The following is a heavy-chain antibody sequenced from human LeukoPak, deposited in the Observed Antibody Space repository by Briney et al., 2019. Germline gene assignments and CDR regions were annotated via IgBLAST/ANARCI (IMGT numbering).Heavy chain of an antibody. Sequence: SETLSLTCDVSGGSISNTNWWSWVRQPPGQGLEWIGEVSLAGQTNYNPSLNGRVTMSLDESSNQLSLKLTSVTAADTAIYYCSRESGAFCPSGYWGQGTLVIVPS. CDR1: GGSISNTNW. J-gene: IGHJ4*02. CDR2: VSLAGQT. D-gene: IGHD1-26*01. V-gene: IGHV4-4*02. CDR3: SRESGAFCPSGY.